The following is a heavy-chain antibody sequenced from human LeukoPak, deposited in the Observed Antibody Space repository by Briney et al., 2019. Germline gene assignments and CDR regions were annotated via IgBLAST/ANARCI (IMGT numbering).Heavy chain of an antibody. V-gene: IGHV3-30-3*01. J-gene: IGHJ4*02. CDR3: ASLAVADH. CDR2: ISYDGSNK. CDR1: GFTFSSYA. Sequence: GRSLRLSCAASGFTFSSYAMHWVRQAPGKGLEWVAVISYDGSNKYYADSVKGRFTISRDNSKNTLYLQMNSLRAEDTAVYYCASLAVADHWGQGTLVTVSS. D-gene: IGHD6-19*01.